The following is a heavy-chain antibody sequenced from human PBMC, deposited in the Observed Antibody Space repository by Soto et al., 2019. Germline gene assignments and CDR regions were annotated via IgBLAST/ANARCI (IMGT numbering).Heavy chain of an antibody. CDR2: INPNSGGT. Sequence: VKVSCKASGYTFTNYYIHWVRQAPGQGLEWMGWINPNSGGTKYAQKFQGRVTMTRDTSISTAYMDLTRLRSDDTAVYYCARQLAYCGGDCYTEPMDYWGQGTLVTVSS. CDR3: ARQLAYCGGDCYTEPMDY. D-gene: IGHD2-21*02. J-gene: IGHJ4*02. V-gene: IGHV1-2*02. CDR1: GYTFTNYY.